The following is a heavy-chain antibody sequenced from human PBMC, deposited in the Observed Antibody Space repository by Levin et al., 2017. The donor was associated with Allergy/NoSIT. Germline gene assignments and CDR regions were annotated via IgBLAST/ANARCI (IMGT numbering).Heavy chain of an antibody. V-gene: IGHV3-11*01. J-gene: IGHJ4*02. CDR3: ASDSAYGDSDY. CDR1: GFTFSDYY. Sequence: GESLKISCAASGFTFSDYYMSWIRQAPGKGLEWVSYISSSGSTIYYADSVKGRFTISRDNAKNSLYLQMNSLRAEDTAVYYCASDSAYGDSDYWGQGTLVTVSS. CDR2: ISSSGSTI. D-gene: IGHD4-17*01.